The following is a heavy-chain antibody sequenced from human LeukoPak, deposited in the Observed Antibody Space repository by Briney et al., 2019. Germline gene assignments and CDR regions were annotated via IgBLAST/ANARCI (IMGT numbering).Heavy chain of an antibody. CDR2: IYYSGST. CDR1: GGSISSSSYY. Sequence: SETLSLTCTVSGGSISSSSYYWGWIRQPPGKGLEWIGSIYYSGSTHYNPSLKSRVTISVDTSKNQFSLKLSSVTAADTAVYYCARDQSYYDYVWGSYFSSGPHYFDYWGQGTLVTVSS. V-gene: IGHV4-39*07. CDR3: ARDQSYYDYVWGSYFSSGPHYFDY. J-gene: IGHJ4*02. D-gene: IGHD3-16*01.